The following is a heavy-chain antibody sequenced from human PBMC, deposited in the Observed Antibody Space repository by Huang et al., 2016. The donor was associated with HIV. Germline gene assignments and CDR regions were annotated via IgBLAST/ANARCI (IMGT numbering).Heavy chain of an antibody. CDR3: ARGYYDSSGSDAFDI. D-gene: IGHD3-22*01. V-gene: IGHV4-61*09. Sequence: VSGGSISSGSYYWSWIRQPAGKGLEWIGHIYTSGNTNYNPSLKSRVTMSVDMSRNQFSLRLSSVTAADTAVDYCARGYYDSSGSDAFDIWGQGTLVTVSS. J-gene: IGHJ3*02. CDR2: IYTSGNT. CDR1: GGSISSGSYY.